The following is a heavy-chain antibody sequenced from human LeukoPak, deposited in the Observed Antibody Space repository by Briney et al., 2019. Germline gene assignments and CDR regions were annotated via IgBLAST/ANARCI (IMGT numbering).Heavy chain of an antibody. J-gene: IGHJ2*01. D-gene: IGHD3-10*01. CDR1: GFTVSGNL. V-gene: IGHV3-53*01. Sequence: GGSLRLSCAASGFTVSGNLMEWVRQAPGRGLEWVSVIYAGGSVYYADSVKGRFTISRDKSKNTLYLQMNSLRAEDTAVYFCARGVGVYWYLDLWGRGTLVTVSS. CDR3: ARGVGVYWYLDL. CDR2: IYAGGSV.